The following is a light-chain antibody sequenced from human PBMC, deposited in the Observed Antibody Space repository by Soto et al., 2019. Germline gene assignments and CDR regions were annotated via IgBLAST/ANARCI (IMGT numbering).Light chain of an antibody. V-gene: IGKV3-20*01. CDR3: QQYGSVLT. CDR1: QSVSSSY. J-gene: IGKJ4*01. CDR2: GAS. Sequence: EIVLTQSPGTLSLSPGERATLSSRASQSVSSSYLAWYQQKPGQAPRLLIYGASSRATGIPDRFSGSGSGTDFTLTISRLEPEDFAVYYCQQYGSVLTFGGGTKVDIK.